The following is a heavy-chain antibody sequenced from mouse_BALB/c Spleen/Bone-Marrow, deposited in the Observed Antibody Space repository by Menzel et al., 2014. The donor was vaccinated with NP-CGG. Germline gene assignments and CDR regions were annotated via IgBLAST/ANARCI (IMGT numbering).Heavy chain of an antibody. CDR1: GISITTGNYR. V-gene: IGHV3-5*02. J-gene: IGHJ2*01. Sequence: EVKLVESGPGPVKPSQTVSLTCTVTGISITTGNYRWSWIRQFPGNKLEWIGYIYYSGTITYNPSLTSRTTITRDTSKNQFFLEMNSLTAEDTATYYCARELYYFDYWGQGTTLTVSS. CDR2: IYYSGTI. CDR3: ARELYYFDY.